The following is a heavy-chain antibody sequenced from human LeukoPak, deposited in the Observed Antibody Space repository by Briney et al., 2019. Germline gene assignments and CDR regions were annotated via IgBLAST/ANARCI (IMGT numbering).Heavy chain of an antibody. Sequence: SETLSLTCTVYGGSISCYCWSWIRQPPGKGLGWIGYNYYSGSNKYKPSLKSRVTISVDTSKNQFSLKLSTATAADTAVYFCARKKVRGVNDAFDIWGQGTMVTVSS. D-gene: IGHD3-10*01. CDR2: NYYSGSN. V-gene: IGHV4-59*01. J-gene: IGHJ3*02. CDR1: GGSISCYC. CDR3: ARKKVRGVNDAFDI.